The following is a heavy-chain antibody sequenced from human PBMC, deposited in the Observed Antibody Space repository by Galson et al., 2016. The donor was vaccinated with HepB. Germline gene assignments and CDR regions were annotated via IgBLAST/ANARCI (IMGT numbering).Heavy chain of an antibody. CDR1: GFTFRNYA. CDR2: FSGSLGIGANTA. J-gene: IGHJ3*02. CDR3: AKSRSIADAFDI. D-gene: IGHD2-21*01. V-gene: IGHV3-23*01. Sequence: SLRLSCAGSGFTFRNYAMHWVRQAPGKGLEWVSSFSGSLGIGANTAVCADSVKGRCVISRDDSKNTLYLQMSSLRDDDTAIYYCAKSRSIADAFDIWGQGTVVSVTS.